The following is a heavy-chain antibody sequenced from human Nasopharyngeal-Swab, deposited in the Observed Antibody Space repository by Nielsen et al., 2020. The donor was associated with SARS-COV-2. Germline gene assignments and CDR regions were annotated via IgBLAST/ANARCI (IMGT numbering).Heavy chain of an antibody. Sequence: ASVKVSCKASGYTFTSYAMHWVRQAPGQRLEWMGWINAGNGNTKYSQKFQGRVTITADESTSTAYMELSSLRSEDTAVYYCARVVYSSSWYSHYYYGMDVWGQGTTVTVSS. CDR2: INAGNGNT. J-gene: IGHJ6*02. V-gene: IGHV1-3*01. CDR3: ARVVYSSSWYSHYYYGMDV. CDR1: GYTFTSYA. D-gene: IGHD6-13*01.